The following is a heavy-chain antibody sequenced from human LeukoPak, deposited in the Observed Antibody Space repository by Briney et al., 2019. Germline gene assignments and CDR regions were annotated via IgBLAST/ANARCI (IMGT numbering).Heavy chain of an antibody. CDR3: AKVAPYGNYHFHY. V-gene: IGHV3-23*01. D-gene: IGHD1-7*01. CDR1: GFTFISYA. Sequence: GGSLRLSSAASGFTFISYAMSWVRQAPGKGLEWVSGISGSGGSTNYADSVKGRFTIARDNSKNTLYLQMNSLGAEDTAVYYCAKVAPYGNYHFHYWGQGTRVTVSS. CDR2: ISGSGGST. J-gene: IGHJ4*02.